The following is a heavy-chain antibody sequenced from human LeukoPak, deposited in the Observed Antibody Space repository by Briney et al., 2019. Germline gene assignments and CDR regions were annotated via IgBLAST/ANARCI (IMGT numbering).Heavy chain of an antibody. V-gene: IGHV1-2*02. CDR1: GYTSSDSY. CDR3: ARDLYSGTYGR. CDR2: INPTSGVT. D-gene: IGHD1-26*01. J-gene: IGHJ4*02. Sequence: GASVKVSCKASGYTSSDSYMHWVRQAPGQGLEWMGWINPTSGVTKYAEKFQGRVTMTRDTSIRTAYMEMGRLRSDDTALYYCARDLYSGTYGRWGQGTLVTVSS.